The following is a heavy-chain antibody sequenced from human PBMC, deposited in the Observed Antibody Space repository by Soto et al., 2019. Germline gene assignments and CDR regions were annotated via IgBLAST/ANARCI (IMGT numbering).Heavy chain of an antibody. Sequence: EASVKVSCKASGFTFTSSAVQWVRQARGQRLEWIGWIVVGSGNTNYAQKFQERVTITRDMSTSTAYMELSSLRSEDAAVYYCAAAPHYYDSSGYLYYYYGMDVWGQGTTVTVSS. CDR2: IVVGSGNT. D-gene: IGHD3-22*01. V-gene: IGHV1-58*01. CDR3: AAAPHYYDSSGYLYYYYGMDV. J-gene: IGHJ6*02. CDR1: GFTFTSSA.